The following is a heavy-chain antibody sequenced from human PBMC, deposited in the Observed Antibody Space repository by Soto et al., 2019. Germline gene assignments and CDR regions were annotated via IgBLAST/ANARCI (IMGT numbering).Heavy chain of an antibody. CDR2: ISGSGDSK. D-gene: IGHD3-16*02. J-gene: IGHJ4*02. CDR3: ARIPYDHVWGTDRYSPNFDY. V-gene: IGHV3-23*01. Sequence: EVQLLESGGGLVQHGGSLRLSCAASGFTFSIYALSWVRQGPGKGLEWVSGISGSGDSKHYSDSLMGRFTISRDNSKNTLYIQRNSLRAEDTAVYFCARIPYDHVWGTDRYSPNFDYWGQGTQVTVSS. CDR1: GFTFSIYA.